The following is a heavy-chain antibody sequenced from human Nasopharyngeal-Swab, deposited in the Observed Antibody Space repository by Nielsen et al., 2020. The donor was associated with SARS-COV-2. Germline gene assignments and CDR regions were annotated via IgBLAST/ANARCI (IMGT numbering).Heavy chain of an antibody. D-gene: IGHD2-15*01. V-gene: IGHV1-69*04. Sequence: SVKVSCKASGGTFISYAISWVRQAPGQGLEWMGRIIPILGIANYAQKFQGRVTITADKSTSTAYMELSSLRSEDTAVYYCAREYCSGGSCYGNYGMDVWGQGTTVTVSS. CDR1: GGTFISYA. CDR2: IIPILGIA. CDR3: AREYCSGGSCYGNYGMDV. J-gene: IGHJ6*02.